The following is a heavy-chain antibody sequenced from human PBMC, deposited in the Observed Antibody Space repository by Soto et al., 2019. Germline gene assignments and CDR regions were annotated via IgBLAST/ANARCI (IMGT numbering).Heavy chain of an antibody. Sequence: SETLSLTCTVSGGSISSGDYYWSWIRQPPGKGLEWIGYIYYSGSTYYNPSLKSRVTISVDTSKNQFSLKLSSVTAADTAVYYCARVGYYGSGSYETYNWFDPWGQGALVTVSS. CDR3: ARVGYYGSGSYETYNWFDP. CDR2: IYYSGST. V-gene: IGHV4-30-4*01. J-gene: IGHJ5*02. D-gene: IGHD3-10*01. CDR1: GGSISSGDYY.